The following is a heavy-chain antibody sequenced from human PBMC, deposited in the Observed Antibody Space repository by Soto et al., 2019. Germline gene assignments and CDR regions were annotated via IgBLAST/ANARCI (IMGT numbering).Heavy chain of an antibody. CDR1: GDSIGTGGYY. D-gene: IGHD3-22*01. J-gene: IGHJ4*02. CDR3: ATNHDDISGRTPLLFDS. V-gene: IGHV4-31*03. Sequence: QVQLQESGPGLVKPSQTLSLTCTVSGDSIGTGGYYWDWIRQHPGKGPEWTGYIHYSGNTYYNPFLKTRLTISLDTSKNQSSLPLSSVTAADTAVYYCATNHDDISGRTPLLFDSWGEGTLVTVSS. CDR2: IHYSGNT.